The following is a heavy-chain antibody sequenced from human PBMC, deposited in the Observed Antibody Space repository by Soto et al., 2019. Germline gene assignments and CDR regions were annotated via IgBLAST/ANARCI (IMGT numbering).Heavy chain of an antibody. CDR2: ISAYNGNT. V-gene: IGHV1-18*01. Sequence: ASVKASCKASGYTFTSYGISWVRQAPGQGLEWMGWISAYNGNTNYAQKLQGRVTMTTDTSTSTAYMELRSLRSDDTAVYYCARDRSSSVRSYYYGMDVWGQGTTVTVSS. CDR1: GYTFTSYG. J-gene: IGHJ6*02. CDR3: ARDRSSSVRSYYYGMDV. D-gene: IGHD6-13*01.